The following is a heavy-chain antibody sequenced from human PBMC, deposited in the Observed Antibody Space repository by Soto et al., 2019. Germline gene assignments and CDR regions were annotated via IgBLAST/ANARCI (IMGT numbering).Heavy chain of an antibody. D-gene: IGHD6-19*01. J-gene: IGHJ4*02. Sequence: QVQLVQSGAEVKKPGASVKVSCKASGYTFTSYDIKWVRQATGQGLEWMGWMNPSTGSTGFAQKFQGRVTMISNASTSTAYLELSSLTSDDTAVYYCARGRLVAGTVDYWGQGTLVTVSS. CDR3: ARGRLVAGTVDY. CDR1: GYTFTSYD. V-gene: IGHV1-8*01. CDR2: MNPSTGST.